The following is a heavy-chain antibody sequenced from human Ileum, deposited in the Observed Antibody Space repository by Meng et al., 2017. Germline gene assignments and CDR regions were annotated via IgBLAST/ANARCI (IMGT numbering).Heavy chain of an antibody. CDR3: VRGIEDIRVGFDY. CDR2: IFHVGTT. CDR1: GEFMRCGNW. J-gene: IGHJ4*02. V-gene: IGHV4-4*02. D-gene: IGHD5-12*01. Sequence: QRKGSGRGLVKPWVTRCFFCGVSGEFMRCGNWVNWGGQYSVKVTVWIGEIFHVGTTNYNPSLKNRVSLLMDKCKNQCFLQVTSVTVADTAFFSSVRGIEDIRVGFDYWGQGILVTVSS.